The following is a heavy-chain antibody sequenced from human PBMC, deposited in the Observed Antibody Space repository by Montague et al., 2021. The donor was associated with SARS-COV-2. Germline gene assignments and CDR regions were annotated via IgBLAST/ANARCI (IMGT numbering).Heavy chain of an antibody. CDR3: ARDPSRQPLRYTIGDYYYGIDV. J-gene: IGHJ6*02. V-gene: IGHV4-39*07. Sequence: SETLSLTCTVSGGSISSSSYYWGWIRQAPGKGLEWIGSIYYSGSTYYNPSLKSRVTISVDTSKNQFSLKLSSVTAADRDVYYCARDPSRQPLRYTIGDYYYGIDVWGQGTPVTVSS. CDR2: IYYSGST. CDR1: GGSISSSSYY. D-gene: IGHD3-16*01.